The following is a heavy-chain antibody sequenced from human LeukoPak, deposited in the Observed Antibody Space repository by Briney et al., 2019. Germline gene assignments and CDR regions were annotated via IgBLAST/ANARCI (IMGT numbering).Heavy chain of an antibody. Sequence: SLKVSCKASGGTFSSYAISWVRQAPGQGLEWRGRIIPILGIANYAQEFQGRVTITADKSTSTAYMELSSLRSEDTAVYYCARELYLYYYDSSGYSEDHYGMDVWGQGTTVTVSS. J-gene: IGHJ6*02. V-gene: IGHV1-69*04. CDR2: IIPILGIA. CDR1: GGTFSSYA. D-gene: IGHD3-22*01. CDR3: ARELYLYYYDSSGYSEDHYGMDV.